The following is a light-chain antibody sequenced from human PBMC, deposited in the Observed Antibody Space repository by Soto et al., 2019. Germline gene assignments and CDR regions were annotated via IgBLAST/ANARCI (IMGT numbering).Light chain of an antibody. CDR3: SSYTDSSGRV. V-gene: IGLV2-14*01. Sequence: QSVLTQPASVSGSPGQSITISCIGTISDVGGYDYVSWYQQHPGKAPKVIIYEVSHRPSGVSYRFSGSKSGNTASLTISGLQAEDEADYYCSSYTDSSGRVFGGGTKVTVL. J-gene: IGLJ3*02. CDR2: EVS. CDR1: ISDVGGYDY.